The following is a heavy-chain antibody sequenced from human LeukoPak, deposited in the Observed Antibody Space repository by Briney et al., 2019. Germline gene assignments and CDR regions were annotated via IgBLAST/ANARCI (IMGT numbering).Heavy chain of an antibody. V-gene: IGHV4-59*01. CDR3: AREGHYYDSSGYSFNYFQH. Sequence: PSETLSLTCTVSDDSITIYYWSWIRQPPGKGLEWIGYIDHTGITNYNPSLNSRVTISRDTSKNHYSLKLSSVTAADTAVYYCAREGHYYDSSGYSFNYFQHWGQGTLVTVSS. CDR2: IDHTGIT. J-gene: IGHJ1*01. CDR1: DDSITIYY. D-gene: IGHD3-22*01.